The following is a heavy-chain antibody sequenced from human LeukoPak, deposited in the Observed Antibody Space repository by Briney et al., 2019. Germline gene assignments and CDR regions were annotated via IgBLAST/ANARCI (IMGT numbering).Heavy chain of an antibody. CDR2: ISWNSGSI. V-gene: IGHV3-9*01. CDR3: SRDDGDLVNQ. D-gene: IGHD4-17*01. Sequence: GGSLRLSCAASGFTFDDYAMHWVRQAPGKGLEWVSGISWNSGSIGYADSVKGRFTISRDNSKNTVYLQMNSLRAEDTAVYYCSRDDGDLVNQWGQGTLVSVSS. J-gene: IGHJ4*02. CDR1: GFTFDDYA.